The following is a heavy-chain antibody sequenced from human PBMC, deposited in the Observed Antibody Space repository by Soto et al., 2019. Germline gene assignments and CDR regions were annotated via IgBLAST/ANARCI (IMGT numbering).Heavy chain of an antibody. V-gene: IGHV2-5*02. J-gene: IGHJ3*02. D-gene: IGHD3-10*01. CDR3: ARRQSIMIRGANAFDI. Sequence: QITLKESGPTLVQPTQTLTLTCSFSGFSLITTGAGVGWIRQPPGKAPEWLALIYWDGEKRYSPALKSRLTIXEDSSKNQVVLTMTNMDPVDTATYSCARRQSIMIRGANAFDIWGQGTFLSVSS. CDR1: GFSLITTGAG. CDR2: IYWDGEK.